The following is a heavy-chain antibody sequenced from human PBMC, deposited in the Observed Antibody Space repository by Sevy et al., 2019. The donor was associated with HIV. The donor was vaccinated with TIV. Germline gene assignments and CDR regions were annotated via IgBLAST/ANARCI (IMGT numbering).Heavy chain of an antibody. D-gene: IGHD3-10*01. CDR1: GFTFSSYG. V-gene: IGHV3-33*01. Sequence: GGCLRLSCAASGFTFSSYGMHWVRQAPGKGLEWVAVIWYDGSNKYYADSVKGRFTISRDNSKNTLYLQMNSLIAEDTAVYYCARPALHNLDGSGYLHRGSDWFDPWGQGTLVTVSS. CDR2: IWYDGSNK. CDR3: ARPALHNLDGSGYLHRGSDWFDP. J-gene: IGHJ5*02.